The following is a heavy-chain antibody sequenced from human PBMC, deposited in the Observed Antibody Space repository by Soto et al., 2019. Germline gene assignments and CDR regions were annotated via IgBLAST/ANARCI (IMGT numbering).Heavy chain of an antibody. Sequence: SETLSLTCAVSGGSISSSNWWSWVRQPPGKGLEWIGEIYHSGSTNYNPSLKSRVTISVDKSKNQFSLKLSSVTAADTAVYYCARSRGGSYYAFDYWGQGTLVTVSS. CDR3: ARSRGGSYYAFDY. V-gene: IGHV4-4*02. D-gene: IGHD3-10*01. J-gene: IGHJ4*02. CDR2: IYHSGST. CDR1: GGSISSSNW.